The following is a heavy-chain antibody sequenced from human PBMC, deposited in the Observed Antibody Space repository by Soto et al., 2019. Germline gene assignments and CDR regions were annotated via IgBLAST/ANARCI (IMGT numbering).Heavy chain of an antibody. CDR1: GGSISSYY. CDR2: ISFSGST. Sequence: SETLSLTCTVSGGSISSYYWSWIRQPPGKGLERIAYISFSGSTNYNPSLKSRVTISVDTSKNQFSLKLSSVTAADTAVYYCARGRGYYDFWSPYYYYYGMDVWGQGTTVTVSS. D-gene: IGHD3-3*01. V-gene: IGHV4-59*12. J-gene: IGHJ6*02. CDR3: ARGRGYYDFWSPYYYYYGMDV.